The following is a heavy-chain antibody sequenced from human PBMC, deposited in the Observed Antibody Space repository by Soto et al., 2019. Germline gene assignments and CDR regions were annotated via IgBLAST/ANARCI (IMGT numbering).Heavy chain of an antibody. CDR1: GGTFIRDI. CDR3: ARGCCSGTYNAAYFDF. V-gene: IGHV1-69*06. J-gene: IGHJ4*02. D-gene: IGHD3-10*02. Sequence: QVQLVQSGAEVKKPGSSVKVSCRASGGTFIRDIVTWVRQAPGQGLEWMGGITPIFSTTNYAQKFRGRVTITADKSTNTAYMELSSLTSEDTAVYYCARGCCSGTYNAAYFDFWGQGTLVTVSS. CDR2: ITPIFSTT.